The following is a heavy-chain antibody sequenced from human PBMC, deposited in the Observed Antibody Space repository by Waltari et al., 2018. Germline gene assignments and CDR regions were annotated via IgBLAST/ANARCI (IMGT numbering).Heavy chain of an antibody. CDR3: AMGRYYYDSSGYSLSYYYYYYGMDV. V-gene: IGHV4-59*01. D-gene: IGHD3-22*01. CDR1: GGSISSYY. J-gene: IGHJ6*02. CDR2: IYYSGST. Sequence: QVQLQESGPGLVKPSETLSLTCTVSGGSISSYYWSWIRQPPGKGLEWIGYIYYSGSTTYNPSLKSRVTISVDTSKNQFSRKLSSVTAADTAVYYCAMGRYYYDSSGYSLSYYYYYYGMDVWGQGTTVTVSS.